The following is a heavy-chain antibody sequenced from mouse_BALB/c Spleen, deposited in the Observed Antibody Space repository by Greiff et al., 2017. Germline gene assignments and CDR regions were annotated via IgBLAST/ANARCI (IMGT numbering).Heavy chain of an antibody. J-gene: IGHJ2*01. D-gene: IGHD2-3*01. CDR1: GYAFTNYL. CDR3: ARSDDGYYSYYFDY. Sequence: QVQLKESGAELVRPGTSVKVSCKASGYAFTNYLIEWVKQRPGQGLEWIGVINPGSGGTNYNEKFKGKATLTADKSSSTAYMQLSSLTSDDSAVYFCARSDDGYYSYYFDYWGQGTTLTVSS. CDR2: INPGSGGT. V-gene: IGHV1-54*01.